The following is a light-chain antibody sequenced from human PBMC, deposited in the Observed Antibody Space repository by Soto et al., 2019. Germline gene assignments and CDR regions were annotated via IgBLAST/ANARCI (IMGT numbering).Light chain of an antibody. CDR2: EGS. CDR3: CSYAGSSTLV. CDR1: SSDI. Sequence: QSVLTQPASVSGSPGQSITISCTGTSSDIVSWYQQHPGKSPKLIIYEGSKRPSGVSNRFSGSKSGNTASLTISGLQAEDEADYYCCSYAGSSTLVFGGGTKLTVL. J-gene: IGLJ2*01. V-gene: IGLV2-23*01.